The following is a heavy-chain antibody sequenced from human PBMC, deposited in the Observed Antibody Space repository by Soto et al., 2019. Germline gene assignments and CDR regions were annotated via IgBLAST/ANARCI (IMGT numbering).Heavy chain of an antibody. Sequence: QVQLQESGPGLVKPSQTLSLTCTVSGGSISSGDYYWSWIRQPPGKGLEWIGYIYYSGSTYYNPSLKSRVTISVDTSKNQFSLKLSSVTAADTAVYYCARDQVAVAGKDYYYYGMDVWGQGTTVTVSS. J-gene: IGHJ6*02. CDR2: IYYSGST. D-gene: IGHD6-19*01. V-gene: IGHV4-30-4*01. CDR1: GGSISSGDYY. CDR3: ARDQVAVAGKDYYYYGMDV.